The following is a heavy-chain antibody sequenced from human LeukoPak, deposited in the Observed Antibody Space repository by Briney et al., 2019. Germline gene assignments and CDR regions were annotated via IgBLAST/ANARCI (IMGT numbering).Heavy chain of an antibody. CDR2: IAGGDT. J-gene: IGHJ1*01. CDR3: AQARSSSGYGPLGFY. D-gene: IGHD5-12*01. Sequence: GGSLRLSCAASRISVSNNYMSWVRQAPGKGLEFVSVIAGGDTFYADSVKGRFTISRDSSKNTLYLHMSSLTPEDTAVYYCAQARSSSGYGPLGFYWGQGTLVTVSS. V-gene: IGHV3-53*01. CDR1: RISVSNNY.